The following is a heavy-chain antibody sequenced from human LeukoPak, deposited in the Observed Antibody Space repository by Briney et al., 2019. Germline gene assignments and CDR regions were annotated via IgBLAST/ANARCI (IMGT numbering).Heavy chain of an antibody. CDR3: ARDLGYCTNGVCHTRFDY. V-gene: IGHV3-23*01. D-gene: IGHD2-8*01. CDR1: GFTFSNYA. CDR2: ITGSGVNT. J-gene: IGHJ4*02. Sequence: PGGSLRLSCAASGFTFSNYAMSWVRQAPGKGLEWVSAITGSGVNTYYADSVKGRFSISRDNSENTLYLQMSSLRTEDTAVYYCARDLGYCTNGVCHTRFDYWGQGTLVAVSS.